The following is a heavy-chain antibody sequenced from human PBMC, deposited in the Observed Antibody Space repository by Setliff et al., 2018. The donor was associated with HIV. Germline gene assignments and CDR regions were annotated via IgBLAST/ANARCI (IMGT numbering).Heavy chain of an antibody. V-gene: IGHV1-69*05. D-gene: IGHD2-2*01. Sequence: SVKVSCKASGGTFSSYGITWVRQAPGQGLEWMGGSTPILDTTNYAQKFQDRVTMTTDTSTNTVYMELRSLTSDDTAMYYCARGEVTSSWSISSYLLYWGQGTLVTVSS. J-gene: IGHJ4*02. CDR2: STPILDTT. CDR1: GGTFSSYG. CDR3: ARGEVTSSWSISSYLLY.